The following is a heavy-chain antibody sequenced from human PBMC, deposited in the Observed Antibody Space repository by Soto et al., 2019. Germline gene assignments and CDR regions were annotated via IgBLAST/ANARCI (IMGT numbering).Heavy chain of an antibody. D-gene: IGHD6-19*01. Sequence: SETLSLTCSVSGGSMTSYYWSWIRQPPGKGLEWIGYMSSSGSTNYNPSLKSRVTRSIDTSKNQFSLNLTSVTAADTAVYYCARERWLVTWGQGTLVTVSS. V-gene: IGHV4-59*01. CDR3: ARERWLVT. J-gene: IGHJ5*02. CDR1: GGSMTSYY. CDR2: MSSSGST.